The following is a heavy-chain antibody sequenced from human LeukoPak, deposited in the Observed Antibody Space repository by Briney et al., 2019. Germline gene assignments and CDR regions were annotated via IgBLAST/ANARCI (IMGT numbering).Heavy chain of an antibody. D-gene: IGHD1-26*01. CDR2: IHHSGST. Sequence: KTSETLSLTCTVSGGSISSGNYYWSWIRQHPGKGLEWIGYIHHSGSTYYNPSLKSRVIISVDTSKNQFSLKLSSVTAADTAVYYCARVVGIVGATTLYYFDYWGQGTLVTVSS. CDR1: GGSISSGNYY. J-gene: IGHJ4*02. CDR3: ARVVGIVGATTLYYFDY. V-gene: IGHV4-31*03.